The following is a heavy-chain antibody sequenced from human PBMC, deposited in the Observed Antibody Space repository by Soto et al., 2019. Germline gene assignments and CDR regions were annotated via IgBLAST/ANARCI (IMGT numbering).Heavy chain of an antibody. J-gene: IGHJ4*02. D-gene: IGHD2-8*01. CDR2: IAVGSGYT. V-gene: IGHV1-58*01. Sequence: GASVKVSCTASGFTFTSSAFHWVRQARGQRLELIWWIAVGSGYTNYAQRFQDRVTLTRDMSTATTYMELSRLTSEDTAIYYCAADATAWQQMVPSDYWGQGTLVTVYS. CDR1: GFTFTSSA. CDR3: AADATAWQQMVPSDY.